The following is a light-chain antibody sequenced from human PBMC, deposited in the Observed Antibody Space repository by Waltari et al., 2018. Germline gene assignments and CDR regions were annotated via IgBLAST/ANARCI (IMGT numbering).Light chain of an antibody. CDR2: GAS. Sequence: EIMLTQSPGALSVSPGETATLSCRASRSVRSNLVWFQQKPGQAPRLLIYGASNRATDIPARFSGSGSETEFTLTISSMQSEDFAVYYCQQYHTWPRTFGQGTKLDIK. CDR1: RSVRSN. CDR3: QQYHTWPRT. V-gene: IGKV3-15*01. J-gene: IGKJ2*01.